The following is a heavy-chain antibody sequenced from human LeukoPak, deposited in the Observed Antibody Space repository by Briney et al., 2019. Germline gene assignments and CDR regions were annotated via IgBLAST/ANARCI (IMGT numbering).Heavy chain of an antibody. D-gene: IGHD6-19*01. V-gene: IGHV4-59*12. Sequence: SETLSLTCTVSGGSISSYYRNWIRQPPGKGLEWIGYIHYSGSTNYNPSLKSRVTIAVDTSKNQFSLKLTSVTAADTAVYYCARDSSGWNYFDYWGQGTLVTVSS. CDR1: GGSISSYY. CDR2: IHYSGST. J-gene: IGHJ4*02. CDR3: ARDSSGWNYFDY.